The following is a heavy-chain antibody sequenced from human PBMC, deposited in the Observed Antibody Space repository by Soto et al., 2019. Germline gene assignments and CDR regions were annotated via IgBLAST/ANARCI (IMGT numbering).Heavy chain of an antibody. CDR3: ARSDEGGYDGGRGWFDP. CDR1: GYTFTSYG. V-gene: IGHV1-18*01. Sequence: QVQLVQSGAEVKKPGASVTVSCKASGYTFTSYGISWVRQAPGQGLEWMGWISAYNGNTNYAQKLQGRVTMTTDTSTSTAYMELRSLRSDDTAVYYCARSDEGGYDGGRGWFDPWGQGTLVTVSS. J-gene: IGHJ5*02. CDR2: ISAYNGNT. D-gene: IGHD5-12*01.